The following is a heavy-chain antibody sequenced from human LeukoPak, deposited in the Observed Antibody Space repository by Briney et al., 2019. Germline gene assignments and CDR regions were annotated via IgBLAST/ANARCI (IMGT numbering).Heavy chain of an antibody. J-gene: IGHJ4*02. CDR1: GFTLSSYV. CDR2: ISHDGSNK. D-gene: IGHD6-6*01. Sequence: GGSLRLSCAASGFTLSSYVMHWVRQAPGKGLEWVAVISHDGSNKYYADSVKGRFTISRDNSKNTLYLQVNSLRAEDTAMYYCARAVVSSSSDYFDYWGQGTLVTVSS. V-gene: IGHV3-30*04. CDR3: ARAVVSSSSDYFDY.